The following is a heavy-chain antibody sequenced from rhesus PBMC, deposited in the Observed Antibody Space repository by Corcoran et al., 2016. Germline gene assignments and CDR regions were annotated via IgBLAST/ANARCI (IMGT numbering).Heavy chain of an antibody. Sequence: EVPLVESGGGLVQPGGSLRLSCAASGFTFCRFGMSWVRQAPGKGLEGVSSISRASSYIYYADSVKGRFTISRDNAKNSLSLQMNSLRAEDTAVYYCTRIHGSSSGSGLDSWGQGVVVTVSS. J-gene: IGHJ6*01. CDR1: GFTFCRFG. D-gene: IGHD4-29*01. CDR3: TRIHGSSSGSGLDS. V-gene: IGHV3S16*01. CDR2: ISRASSYI.